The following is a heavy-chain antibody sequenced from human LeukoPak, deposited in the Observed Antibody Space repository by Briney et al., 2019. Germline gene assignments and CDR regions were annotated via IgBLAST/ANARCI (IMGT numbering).Heavy chain of an antibody. V-gene: IGHV3-15*01. J-gene: IGHJ3*01. CDR1: GFTFSIAW. CDR2: IKTQIDGGTT. CDR3: TTSQQLLNYAYDL. Sequence: GGSLRLSCAASGFTFSIAWMTWVRQAPGKWLEWVGRIKTQIDGGTTDYAAPVKGRFTISRDDSKNTLYLQMNSLKTEDTGVYYCTTSQQLLNYAYDLWGQGTMVTVSS. D-gene: IGHD2-2*01.